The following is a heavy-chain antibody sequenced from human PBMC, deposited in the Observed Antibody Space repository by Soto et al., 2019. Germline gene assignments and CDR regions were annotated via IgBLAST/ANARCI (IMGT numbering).Heavy chain of an antibody. CDR1: GFTFSSYD. V-gene: IGHV3-23*01. CDR3: AEEYEYSSGLERSDY. Sequence: EVQLLESGGGLIQSGGSLRLSCAASGFTFSSYDMSWVRQAPGKGLEWVSAISGSGISTYYEDSMKGRFTIGRDNSNSTMYLHMNNLRAEDTAVYYCAEEYEYSSGLERSDYWGQGTLVTVSS. D-gene: IGHD6-19*01. CDR2: ISGSGIST. J-gene: IGHJ4*02.